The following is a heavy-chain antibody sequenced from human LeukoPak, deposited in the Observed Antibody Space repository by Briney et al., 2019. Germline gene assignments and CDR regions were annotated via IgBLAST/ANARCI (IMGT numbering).Heavy chain of an antibody. V-gene: IGHV3-21*01. CDR2: ISSSSSYI. CDR1: GFTFSSYS. Sequence: GGSLRLSCAASGFTFSSYSMNWVRQAPGKGLEWVSSISSSSSYISYADSVKGRFTISRDNAKNSLYLQMDSLRAEDTAVYYCARDQHIYGSGKGYYGMDVGGKGTTVTVSS. D-gene: IGHD3-10*01. J-gene: IGHJ6*04. CDR3: ARDQHIYGSGKGYYGMDV.